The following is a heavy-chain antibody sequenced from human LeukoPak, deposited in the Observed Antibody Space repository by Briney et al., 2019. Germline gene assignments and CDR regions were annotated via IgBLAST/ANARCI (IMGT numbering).Heavy chain of an antibody. D-gene: IGHD3-10*01. CDR1: GFTFSSYS. CDR2: ISSSSSTI. Sequence: PGGSLRLSCAASGFTFSSYSMNWVRQAPGKGLEWVSYISSSSSTIYYADSVKGRFTISRDNAKNSLYLQMNSLRAEDTAVYYCASFRVMVRGVTDFDYWGQGTLVTVSS. V-gene: IGHV3-48*01. CDR3: ASFRVMVRGVTDFDY. J-gene: IGHJ4*02.